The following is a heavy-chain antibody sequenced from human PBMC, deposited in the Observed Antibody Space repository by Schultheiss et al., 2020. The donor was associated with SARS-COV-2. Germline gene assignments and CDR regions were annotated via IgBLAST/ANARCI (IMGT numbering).Heavy chain of an antibody. J-gene: IGHJ6*03. D-gene: IGHD6-25*01. Sequence: GGSLRLSCAASGFTFSSYEMNWVRQAPGKGLEWVAVISYDGSNKYYADSVKGRFTISRDNSKNTLYLQMNSLRAEDTAVYYCAKDGGYQYYYYYYMDVWGKGTTVTVSS. CDR3: AKDGGYQYYYYYYMDV. V-gene: IGHV3-30*07. CDR1: GFTFSSYE. CDR2: ISYDGSNK.